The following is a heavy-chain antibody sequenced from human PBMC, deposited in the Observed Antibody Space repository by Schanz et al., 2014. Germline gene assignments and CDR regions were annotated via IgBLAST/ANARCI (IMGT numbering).Heavy chain of an antibody. J-gene: IGHJ3*02. V-gene: IGHV1-69*04. CDR3: ARGTMPGTFDI. CDR2: IVPIAGIT. Sequence: QVQLVQSGAEVRKPGASVKVSCKASGGTFSSYSISWVRQAPGQGLEWMGRIVPIAGITNYAQRFQGRVTITADKSSDTAYMELSSLRYEDTALYYCARGTMPGTFDIWGQGTMVTVSS. CDR1: GGTFSSYS. D-gene: IGHD2-2*01.